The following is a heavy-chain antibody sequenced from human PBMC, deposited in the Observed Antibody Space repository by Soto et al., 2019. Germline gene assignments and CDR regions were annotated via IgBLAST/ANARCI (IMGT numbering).Heavy chain of an antibody. CDR1: GGSISSSGSY. CDR3: ARAAANIDY. CDR2: ISYSGST. V-gene: IGHV4-31*03. Sequence: QVQLQESGPGLVKPSQTLSLTCTVSGGSISSSGSYWTWIRQHPGKGLEWIGYISYSGSTVYNPSLESRVTISVDTSKNQCSLNLSSVTAADTAVYYCARAAANIDYWGQGTLVTVSS. J-gene: IGHJ4*02. D-gene: IGHD2-2*01.